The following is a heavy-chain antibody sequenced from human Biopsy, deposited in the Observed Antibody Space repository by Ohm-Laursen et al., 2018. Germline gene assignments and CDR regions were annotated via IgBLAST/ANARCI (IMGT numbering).Heavy chain of an antibody. V-gene: IGHV4-4*09. J-gene: IGHJ6*02. Sequence: SDTLSLTCTVSGVSITAYYWSWIRQPPGKGLECIGNIHHSGSTNYNPSLKRRLTISVDTSKNQFSLKLSSVTAADTAVYYCARMDCSGGSCHYYSYGMDVWGRGTTVTVSS. D-gene: IGHD2-15*01. CDR1: GVSITAYY. CDR2: IHHSGST. CDR3: ARMDCSGGSCHYYSYGMDV.